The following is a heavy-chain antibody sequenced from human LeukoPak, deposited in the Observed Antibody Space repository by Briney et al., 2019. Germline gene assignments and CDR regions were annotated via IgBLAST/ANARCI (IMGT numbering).Heavy chain of an antibody. D-gene: IGHD4-17*01. V-gene: IGHV3-53*01. Sequence: SGGSLGLSCAASGFIVTSYYMNWVRQAPGKGLEWVSVIYSSGNTYYADSVKGRFTISRDSSENTLYLQMNRLRAEDTAVYYCARVGGYGYGMDVWGQGTTVTVSS. CDR2: IYSSGNT. J-gene: IGHJ6*02. CDR1: GFIVTSYY. CDR3: ARVGGYGYGMDV.